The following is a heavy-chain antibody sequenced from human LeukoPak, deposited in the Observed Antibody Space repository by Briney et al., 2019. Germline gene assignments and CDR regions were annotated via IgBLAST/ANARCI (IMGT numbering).Heavy chain of an antibody. V-gene: IGHV3-23*01. Sequence: GGSLRLSCAGSGFIFEHYAMNWVRQAPGRGLEWVSVITGIGGGTYYAESVEGRFTVSRDNSKNTVYLQMNSLRADDTAVYYCAKDGGSTLPYYFDWWGQGTLVTVAS. CDR2: ITGIGGGT. D-gene: IGHD3-10*01. J-gene: IGHJ4*02. CDR1: GFIFEHYA. CDR3: AKDGGSTLPYYFDW.